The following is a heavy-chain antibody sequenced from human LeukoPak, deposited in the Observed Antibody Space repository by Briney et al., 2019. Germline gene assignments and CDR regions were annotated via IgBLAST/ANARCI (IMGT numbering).Heavy chain of an antibody. J-gene: IGHJ4*02. D-gene: IGHD6-13*01. Sequence: GGSLRLSCAPSGFTFTGYAMGSDPQAPGKGLEWVLHISAGGGTTYYADSVKGRFTISRDNSKNTLYLQMNNLGADDTAVYFCANRRTAAGFAGLSDFDYWGQGTLVTVSS. CDR3: ANRRTAAGFAGLSDFDY. CDR2: ISAGGGTT. V-gene: IGHV3-23*01. CDR1: GFTFTGYA.